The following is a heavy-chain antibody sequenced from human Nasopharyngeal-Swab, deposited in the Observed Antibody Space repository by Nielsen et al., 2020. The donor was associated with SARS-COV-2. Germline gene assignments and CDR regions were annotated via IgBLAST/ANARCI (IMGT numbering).Heavy chain of an antibody. Sequence: GGSLRLSCAASGFTFSSYAMSWVRQAPGKGLEWVSAISGSGGSTYYADSVKGRFTISRDNSKNTLYLQMNSLRAEDTAVYYCAKDETRQVWLRGSVDYWGQGTLVTVSS. CDR2: ISGSGGST. V-gene: IGHV3-23*01. CDR1: GFTFSSYA. CDR3: AKDETRQVWLRGSVDY. J-gene: IGHJ4*02. D-gene: IGHD5-18*01.